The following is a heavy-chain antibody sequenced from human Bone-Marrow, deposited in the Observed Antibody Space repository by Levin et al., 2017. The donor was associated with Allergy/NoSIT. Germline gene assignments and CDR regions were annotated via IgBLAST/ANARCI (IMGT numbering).Heavy chain of an antibody. Sequence: PGESLKISCKASGYTFTSYPMHWVRLAPGQGLEWMGWINIGQGNTKYSQKFQGRVTITRDTSASTAYMDLSSLTSEDTAIYYCARDGRQSTGGYWLDSWGQGTLVTVSS. D-gene: IGHD2-8*02. J-gene: IGHJ5*01. CDR3: ARDGRQSTGGYWLDS. CDR1: GYTFTSYP. V-gene: IGHV1-3*04. CDR2: INIGQGNT.